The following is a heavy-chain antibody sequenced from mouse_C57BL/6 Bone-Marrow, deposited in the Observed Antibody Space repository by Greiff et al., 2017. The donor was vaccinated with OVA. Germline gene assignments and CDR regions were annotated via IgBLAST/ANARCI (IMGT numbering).Heavy chain of an antibody. D-gene: IGHD1-1*01. CDR1: GYTFTDYN. J-gene: IGHJ2*01. CDR3: ARRGGTIRDWVLDY. V-gene: IGHV1-18*01. CDR2: INPNNGGT. Sequence: EVQLQQSGPELVKPGASVKIPCKASGYTFTDYNMAWVKQSHGKSLEWIGDINPNNGGTIYNQKFKGKATLTVDKSSSTAYMELRSLTSEDTAVYDCARRGGTIRDWVLDYWGQGTTLTVSS.